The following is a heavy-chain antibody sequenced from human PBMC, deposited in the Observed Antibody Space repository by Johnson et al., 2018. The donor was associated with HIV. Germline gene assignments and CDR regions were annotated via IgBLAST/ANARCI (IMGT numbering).Heavy chain of an antibody. Sequence: QVQLVESGVGVVQPGRSLRLSCAASGFTFSSYAMHWVRQAPGKGLEWVAVISYDGSHKYYADSVKGRFTISRDNAKNSLYLQMNSLRAEDTALYYCAKDLGDYGDSGRYVFDVWGQGTMVTVSS. V-gene: IGHV3-30-3*01. CDR3: AKDLGDYGDSGRYVFDV. CDR1: GFTFSSYA. J-gene: IGHJ3*01. D-gene: IGHD4-17*01. CDR2: ISYDGSHK.